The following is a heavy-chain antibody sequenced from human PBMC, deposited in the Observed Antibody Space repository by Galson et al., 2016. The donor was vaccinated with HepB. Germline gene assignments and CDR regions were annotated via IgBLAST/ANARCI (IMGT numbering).Heavy chain of an antibody. CDR1: GGSISTGGHY. D-gene: IGHD3-22*01. CDR2: IYHSGTS. V-gene: IGHV4-31*01. Sequence: TLSLTCTVSGGSISTGGHYWNWIRQHPGKGLEWNGYIYHSGTSYYNPSLKSPVSISVDTSKDQFSLKLSSVTAADTAVYYCASGPPYYYVSDNYVDWYFDLWGRGTLVTVSS. J-gene: IGHJ2*01. CDR3: ASGPPYYYVSDNYVDWYFDL.